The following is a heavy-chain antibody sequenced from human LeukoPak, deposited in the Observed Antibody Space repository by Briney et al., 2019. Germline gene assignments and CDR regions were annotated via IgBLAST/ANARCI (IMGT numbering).Heavy chain of an antibody. J-gene: IGHJ4*02. D-gene: IGHD3-22*01. V-gene: IGHV4-39*01. CDR2: IYYSGST. CDR3: ASTQGDDSSGYYGY. CDR1: GGSISSSSYY. Sequence: SETLSLTCTVSGGSISSSSYYWGWIRQPPGKGLEWLGSIYYSGSTYYNPSLKSRVTISVDTSKNQFSLKLSSVTAADTAVYYCASTQGDDSSGYYGYWGQGTLVTVSS.